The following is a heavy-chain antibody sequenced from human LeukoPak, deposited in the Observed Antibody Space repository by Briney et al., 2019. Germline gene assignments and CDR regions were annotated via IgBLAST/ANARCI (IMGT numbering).Heavy chain of an antibody. J-gene: IGHJ6*03. CDR2: IYTSGST. V-gene: IGHV4-4*07. Sequence: SETLSLACTVSGGSISSYYWSWIRQPAGKGLEWIGRIYTSGSTNYNPSLKSRVTMSVDTSKNQFSLKLSSVTAADTAVYYCARDQEDTASGVYYYYMDVWGKGTTVTVSS. CDR3: ARDQEDTASGVYYYYMDV. CDR1: GGSISSYY. D-gene: IGHD5-18*01.